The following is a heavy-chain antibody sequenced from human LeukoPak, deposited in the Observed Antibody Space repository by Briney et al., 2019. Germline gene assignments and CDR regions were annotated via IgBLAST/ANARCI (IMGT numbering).Heavy chain of an antibody. Sequence: GGSLRLSCAASGFTFSSYWMNWARQAPGKGLEWVASINHNGNVNYYVDSVKGRFTISRDNAKNSLYLQMNSLRAEDTAVYYCARDSRRGYFDYWGQGALVTVSS. V-gene: IGHV3-7*01. CDR2: INHNGNVN. CDR3: ARDSRRGYFDY. CDR1: GFTFSSYW. D-gene: IGHD3-10*01. J-gene: IGHJ4*02.